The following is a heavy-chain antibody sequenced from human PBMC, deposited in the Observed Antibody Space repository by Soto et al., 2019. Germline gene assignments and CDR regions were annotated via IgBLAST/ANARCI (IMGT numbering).Heavy chain of an antibody. CDR1: GGTFSSYA. V-gene: IGHV1-69*13. Sequence: VASVKVSCKASGGTFSSYAISWVRQAPGQGLEWMGGIIPIFGTANYAQKFQGRVTITADESTSTAYMELSSLRSEDTAVYYCARDVAAAGTGSYFYGMDVWGQGTTVTVSS. CDR3: ARDVAAAGTGSYFYGMDV. D-gene: IGHD6-13*01. CDR2: IIPIFGTA. J-gene: IGHJ6*02.